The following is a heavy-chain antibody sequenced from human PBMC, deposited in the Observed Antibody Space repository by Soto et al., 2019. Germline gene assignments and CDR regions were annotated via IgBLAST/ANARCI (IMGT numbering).Heavy chain of an antibody. CDR1: GFTFSDYY. V-gene: IGHV3-11*01. CDR2: ISSSVSTI. J-gene: IGHJ3*02. D-gene: IGHD3-16*01. CDR3: AGQCDSVPRSAFDI. Sequence: GGSLRLSCAASGFTFSDYYMSWIRQAPGKGLEWVSYISSSVSTIYYADSVKGRFTISRDNAKNSLYLQMNSLRAEDTAVYYCAGQCDSVPRSAFDIWGQGTMVTVS.